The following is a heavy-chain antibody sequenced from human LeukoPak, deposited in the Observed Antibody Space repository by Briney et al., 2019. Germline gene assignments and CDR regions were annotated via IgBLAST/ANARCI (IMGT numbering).Heavy chain of an antibody. Sequence: SETLSLTCAVYGGSFSGYYWSWIRQPPGKGLEWIGEINHSGSTNYNPSLKSRVTISVDTSKNQLSLKLSSVTAADTAVYYCARAYYSSGCPDYWGQGTLVTVSS. CDR1: GGSFSGYY. D-gene: IGHD6-19*01. J-gene: IGHJ4*02. CDR2: INHSGST. CDR3: ARAYYSSGCPDY. V-gene: IGHV4-34*01.